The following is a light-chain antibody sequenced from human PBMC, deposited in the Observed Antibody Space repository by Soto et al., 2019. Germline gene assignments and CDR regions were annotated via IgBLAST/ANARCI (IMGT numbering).Light chain of an antibody. Sequence: SVLTQPPSASGTPGQRVTISCSGSGTNIGINTVNWYQQLPGTAPKLLIYNNNQRSSGVSDRFSGSKSGASASLAISGLHSEDEGHYFCAAWDDSRNGPQFGGGTKLTVL. V-gene: IGLV1-44*01. J-gene: IGLJ3*02. CDR3: AAWDDSRNGPQ. CDR2: NNN. CDR1: GTNIGINT.